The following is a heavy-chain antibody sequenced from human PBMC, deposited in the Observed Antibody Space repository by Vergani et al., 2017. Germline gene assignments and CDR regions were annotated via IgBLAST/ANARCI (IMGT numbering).Heavy chain of an antibody. CDR1: GGSISSSSYY. CDR2: IYYSGST. D-gene: IGHD3-9*01. V-gene: IGHV4-39*01. CDR3: ARRRQDYDILTGYYPVYFDY. J-gene: IGHJ4*02. Sequence: QLQLQESGPGLVEPSETLSLTCTVSGGSISSSSYYWGWIRQPPGKGLEWIGSIYYSGSTYYNPSLKSLVTISVDTSKNQVALKLSSVTAADTAVYYCARRRQDYDILTGYYPVYFDYWGQGTLVTVSS.